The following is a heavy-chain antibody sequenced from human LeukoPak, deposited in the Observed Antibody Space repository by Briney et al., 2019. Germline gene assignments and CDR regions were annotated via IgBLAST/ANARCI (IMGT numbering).Heavy chain of an antibody. V-gene: IGHV3-23*01. CDR2: ISGSGGST. D-gene: IGHD1-7*01. J-gene: IGHJ4*02. CDR1: GFTFSTYA. Sequence: GASLRLSCAASGFTFSTYAMSWVRQAPGKGLERVSAISGSGGSTYYAESVKGRFTISRDNSKNTLYLQMNSLRAEDTAVYYCAKEGVSTGTRRGPGDYWGQGTLVTVSS. CDR3: AKEGVSTGTRRGPGDY.